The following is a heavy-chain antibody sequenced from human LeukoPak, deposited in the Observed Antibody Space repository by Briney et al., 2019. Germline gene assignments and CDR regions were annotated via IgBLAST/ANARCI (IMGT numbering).Heavy chain of an antibody. V-gene: IGHV3-7*01. D-gene: IGHD5-18*01. Sequence: PGGSLRLSCAASGFIFNTYWMSWVRQAPGKGLEWVANIKQDGSEKHYVDSVKGRFTISRDNAKNSLDLQMNSLRAEDTAVYYCVRIVTGGYSYVDCWGQGTLVTVSS. CDR2: IKQDGSEK. J-gene: IGHJ4*02. CDR3: VRIVTGGYSYVDC. CDR1: GFIFNTYW.